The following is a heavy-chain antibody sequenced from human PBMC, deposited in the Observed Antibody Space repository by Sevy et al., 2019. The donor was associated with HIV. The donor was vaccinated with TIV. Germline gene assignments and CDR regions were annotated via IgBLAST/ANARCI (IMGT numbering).Heavy chain of an antibody. D-gene: IGHD2-21*02. J-gene: IGHJ4*02. CDR2: ISAYNGNT. V-gene: IGHV1-18*01. CDR1: GYTFTSYG. CDR3: ARDLGGYGGNSIDY. Sequence: ASVKVSCKASGYTFTSYGISCVRQAPGQGLEWMGWISAYNGNTNYAQKLQGRVTMTTDTSTSTAYMELRSLRSDDTAVYYCARDLGGYGGNSIDYWGQRTLVTVSS.